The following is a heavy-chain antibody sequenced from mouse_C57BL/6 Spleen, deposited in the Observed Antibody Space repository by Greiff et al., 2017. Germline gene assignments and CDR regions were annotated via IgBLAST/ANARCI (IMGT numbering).Heavy chain of an antibody. D-gene: IGHD1-1*01. J-gene: IGHJ2*01. V-gene: IGHV3-6*01. CDR2: ISYDGSN. Sequence: EVQLQQSGPGLVKPSQSLSLTCSVTGYSITSGYYWNWIRQFPGNKLEWMGYISYDGSNNYNPSLKNRISITRDTAKNQFFLKLNSVTTEDTSTSYCARGRYCSPLFDYWGQGTTLTVSS. CDR1: GYSITSGYY. CDR3: ARGRYCSPLFDY.